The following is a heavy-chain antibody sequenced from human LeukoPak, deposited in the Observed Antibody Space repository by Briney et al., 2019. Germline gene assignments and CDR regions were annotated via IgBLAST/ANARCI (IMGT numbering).Heavy chain of an antibody. V-gene: IGHV3-74*03. J-gene: IGHJ4*02. D-gene: IGHD5-12*01. CDR2: ISTDGSST. CDR1: GFTLSDYW. CDR3: ARDCGTSGCDF. Sequence: GGSLRLSCAASGFTLSDYWMHCVRQAPGKGLVWVSRISTDGSSTTNADSVKGRFTISRDNAKNMVYLQMNSLRVEDTAVYYCARDCGTSGCDFWGQGTLVTVSS.